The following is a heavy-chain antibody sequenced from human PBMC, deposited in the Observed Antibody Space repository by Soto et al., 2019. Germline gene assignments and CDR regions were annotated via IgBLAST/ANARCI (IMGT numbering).Heavy chain of an antibody. CDR2: ISGSGGST. CDR3: AKLVMITFGGVIIIPGSNRDDAFDI. J-gene: IGHJ3*02. CDR1: GFTFSSYA. D-gene: IGHD3-16*02. Sequence: GGSLRLSCAASGFTFSSYAMSWVRQAPGKGLEWVSAISGSGGSTYYADSVKGRFTISRDNSKNTLYLQMNSLRAEDTAVYYCAKLVMITFGGVIIIPGSNRDDAFDIWGQGTMVTVSS. V-gene: IGHV3-23*01.